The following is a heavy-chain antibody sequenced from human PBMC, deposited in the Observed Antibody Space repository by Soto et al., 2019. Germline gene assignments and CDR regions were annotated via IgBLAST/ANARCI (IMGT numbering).Heavy chain of an antibody. J-gene: IGHJ6*02. Sequence: GGSLRLSCAASGFTFSNYAMSWVRQAPGKGLEWVSIISGSGDSPYYADSVKGRFTISRDNAKKTLYLLMNSLRAEDTAVYRCARPQHSSSYLGNYYYAMDVWGQGTTVTVSS. CDR1: GFTFSNYA. CDR2: ISGSGDSP. V-gene: IGHV3-23*01. CDR3: ARPQHSSSYLGNYYYAMDV. D-gene: IGHD3-22*01.